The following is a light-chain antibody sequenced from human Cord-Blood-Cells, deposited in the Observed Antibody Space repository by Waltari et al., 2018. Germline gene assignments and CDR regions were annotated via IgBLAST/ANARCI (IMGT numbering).Light chain of an antibody. CDR1: SSDDGRYNL. CDR2: EGS. Sequence: QSALTQPASVSGSPGQSITISCTGTSSDDGRYNLVSWYKQHPGKAPKLMIYEGSKRPSGVSNRVSGSKSGNTASLTISGLQAEDEADYYCCSYAGSSTLVFGGGTKLTVL. CDR3: CSYAGSSTLV. V-gene: IGLV2-23*01. J-gene: IGLJ3*02.